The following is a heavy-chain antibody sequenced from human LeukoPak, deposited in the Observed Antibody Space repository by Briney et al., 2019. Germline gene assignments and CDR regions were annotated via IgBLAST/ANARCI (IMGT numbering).Heavy chain of an antibody. V-gene: IGHV1-8*01. Sequence: ASVKVSCKASGYTFTSYDINWVRQATGQGLEWMGRMNPNSGNTGYAQKFQGRVTMTRNTSISTAYMELSSLRSEDTAVYYCARGPVDCSSTSCYNYFDYWGQGTLVTVSS. CDR3: ARGPVDCSSTSCYNYFDY. J-gene: IGHJ4*02. D-gene: IGHD2-2*02. CDR1: GYTFTSYD. CDR2: MNPNSGNT.